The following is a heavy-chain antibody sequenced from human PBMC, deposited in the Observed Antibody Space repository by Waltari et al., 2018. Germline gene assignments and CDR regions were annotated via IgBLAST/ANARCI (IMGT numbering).Heavy chain of an antibody. CDR1: GFSIGSSLVG. J-gene: IGHJ4*02. CDR2: SYLDDDK. CDR3: AHRLVGVSVGSGWYGGYFDF. D-gene: IGHD6-13*01. V-gene: IGHV2-5*02. Sequence: QITLKESGPTLVQPTQTLTVTCTCSGFSIGSSLVGVGWFRQPPGKALEWLALSYLDDDKRSNPSLNAVLFASKDTSKDQVVLTLVNMNPVAAGTYYCAHRLVGVSVGSGWYGGYFDFWGQGLPVTVSS.